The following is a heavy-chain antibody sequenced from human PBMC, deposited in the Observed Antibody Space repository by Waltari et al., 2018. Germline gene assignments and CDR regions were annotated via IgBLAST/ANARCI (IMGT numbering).Heavy chain of an antibody. Sequence: QVQLVQSGAEVKKPGASVKVSCKASGYTFTSYGTSWVRQAPGQGLEWMGWISAYNGNTNYAQKLQGRVTMTTDTSTSTAYMELRSLRSDDTAVYYCARVYSSSWYDSYYYYMDVWGKGTTVTVSS. D-gene: IGHD6-13*01. CDR3: ARVYSSSWYDSYYYYMDV. CDR1: GYTFTSYG. V-gene: IGHV1-18*01. J-gene: IGHJ6*03. CDR2: ISAYNGNT.